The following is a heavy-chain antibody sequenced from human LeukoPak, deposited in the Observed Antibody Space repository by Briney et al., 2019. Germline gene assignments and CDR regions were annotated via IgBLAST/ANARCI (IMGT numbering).Heavy chain of an antibody. V-gene: IGHV3-23*01. Sequence: QPGGSLRLSCAASGFTFSSYAMSWVRQAPGKGLEWVSAISGSGGSTHYADAVKGRFTISRDNSKNTLYLQMNSLRAEDTAVYYCAKDGIGYCTNGVCRYNWFDPWGQGTLVTVSS. CDR3: AKDGIGYCTNGVCRYNWFDP. J-gene: IGHJ5*02. D-gene: IGHD2-8*01. CDR1: GFTFSSYA. CDR2: ISGSGGST.